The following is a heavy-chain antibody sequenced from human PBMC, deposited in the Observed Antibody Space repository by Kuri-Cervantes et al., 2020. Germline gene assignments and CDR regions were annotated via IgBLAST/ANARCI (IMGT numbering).Heavy chain of an antibody. J-gene: IGHJ4*02. D-gene: IGHD3-3*01. Sequence: SETLSLTCTVSGGSVSRGSYYWSWIRQPPGKGLEWIGYMHYSGGTNYNPSLKSRITISVDTSKNQFSLKLSSVTAADTALYYCARANRDLRFLEYRQLGYFDYWGLGTLVTVSS. CDR2: MHYSGGT. CDR3: ARANRDLRFLEYRQLGYFDY. CDR1: GGSVSRGSYY. V-gene: IGHV4-61*01.